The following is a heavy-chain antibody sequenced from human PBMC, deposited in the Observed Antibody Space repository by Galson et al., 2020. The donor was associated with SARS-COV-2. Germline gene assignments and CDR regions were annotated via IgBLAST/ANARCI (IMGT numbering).Heavy chain of an antibody. Sequence: GESLKISCAASGFTFSSYAMSWVRQAPGKGLEWVSAISGSGGSTYYADSVKGRFTISRDNSKNTLYLQMNSLRAEDTAVYYCAKPGIAVAGNDYWGQGTLVTVSS. D-gene: IGHD6-19*01. V-gene: IGHV3-23*01. J-gene: IGHJ4*02. CDR1: GFTFSSYA. CDR2: ISGSGGST. CDR3: AKPGIAVAGNDY.